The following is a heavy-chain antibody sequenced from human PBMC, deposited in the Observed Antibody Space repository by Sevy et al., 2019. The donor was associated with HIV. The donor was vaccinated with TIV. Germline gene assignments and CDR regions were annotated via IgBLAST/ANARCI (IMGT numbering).Heavy chain of an antibody. Sequence: GGSPRLSCTASGFTFSDYYMTWIRQAPGRGLEWVSYISSGSTYINYADSVKGRFTISRDNAKNSLYLQMNSLRAEDTAVYYCAKDSRVYSSSHFDYWGQGTLVTVSS. V-gene: IGHV3-11*06. D-gene: IGHD6-13*01. CDR1: GFTFSDYY. J-gene: IGHJ4*02. CDR2: ISSGSTYI. CDR3: AKDSRVYSSSHFDY.